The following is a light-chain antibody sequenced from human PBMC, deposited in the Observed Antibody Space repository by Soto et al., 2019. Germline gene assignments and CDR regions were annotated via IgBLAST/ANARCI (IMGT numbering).Light chain of an antibody. Sequence: QSALTQPASVSGSPGQSIIISCTGTGSDVGAYNYVSWYRHHPGKAPKLLIYEVTNRPSGVSDRFSGSKSANTASLTISGLQPEDEADYYCSSYTSSSTLVFGGGTKLTVL. CDR2: EVT. J-gene: IGLJ2*01. CDR1: GSDVGAYNY. CDR3: SSYTSSSTLV. V-gene: IGLV2-14*01.